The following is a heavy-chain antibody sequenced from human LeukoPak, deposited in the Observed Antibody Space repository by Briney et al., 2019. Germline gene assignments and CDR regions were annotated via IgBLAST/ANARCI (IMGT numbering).Heavy chain of an antibody. J-gene: IGHJ4*02. Sequence: SGGSLRLSCAASGFTFSSYSMNWVRQAPGKGLEWVSYISSSSSTIYYADSVKGRFTISRDNAKNSLYLQMNSLRAEDTAVYYCAYYDSSGLAGDWGQGTLVTVSS. CDR3: AYYDSSGLAGD. CDR2: ISSSSSTI. V-gene: IGHV3-48*04. CDR1: GFTFSSYS. D-gene: IGHD3-22*01.